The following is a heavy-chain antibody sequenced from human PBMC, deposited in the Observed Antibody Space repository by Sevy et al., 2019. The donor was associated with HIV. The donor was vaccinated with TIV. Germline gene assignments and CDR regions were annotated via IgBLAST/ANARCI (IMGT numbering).Heavy chain of an antibody. CDR1: GFTFSSYW. D-gene: IGHD3-3*01. V-gene: IGHV3-7*01. CDR2: IKQDGSEK. J-gene: IGHJ4*02. Sequence: GRSLRLSCAASGFTFSSYWMSWVRQAPGKGLEWVANIKQDGSEKYYVDSVKGRFTISRDNAKNSLYLQMNSLRAEDTAVYYCARALWGGLRCFDYWGQGTLVTVSS. CDR3: ARALWGGLRCFDY.